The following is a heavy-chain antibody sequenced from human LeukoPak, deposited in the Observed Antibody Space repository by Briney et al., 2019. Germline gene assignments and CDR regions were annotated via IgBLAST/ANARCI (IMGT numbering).Heavy chain of an antibody. CDR2: ISGSGGST. CDR3: ANSAVQLWFFLDY. CDR1: GFTFSSYA. J-gene: IGHJ4*02. D-gene: IGHD5-18*01. V-gene: IGHV3-23*01. Sequence: PGGSLRLSCAASGFTFSSYAMSWVRQAPGKGLEWVSAISGSGGSTYYADSGKGRFTISRDNSKNTRYLQMNSLSAEDTAVYYCANSAVQLWFFLDYWGQGTLVTVSS.